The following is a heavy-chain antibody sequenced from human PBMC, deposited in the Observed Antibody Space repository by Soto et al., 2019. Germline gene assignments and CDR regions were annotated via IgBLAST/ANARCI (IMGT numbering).Heavy chain of an antibody. CDR3: ARHNYGSGSKTFDY. J-gene: IGHJ4*02. CDR1: GGSISSGDYY. V-gene: IGHV4-30-4*01. Sequence: PSETLSLTCTVSGGSISSGDYYWSWIRQPPGKGLEWIGYIYYSGSTYYNPSLKSRVTISVDTSKNQFSLKLNSMTAADTAVYYCARHNYGSGSKTFDYWGQRTIVTVSS. D-gene: IGHD3-10*01. CDR2: IYYSGST.